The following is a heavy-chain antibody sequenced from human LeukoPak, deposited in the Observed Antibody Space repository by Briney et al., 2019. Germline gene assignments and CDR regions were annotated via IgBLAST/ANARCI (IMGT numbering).Heavy chain of an antibody. V-gene: IGHV3-33*01. Sequence: GGSLRLSCAASGFTFSSYGMHWVRQAPGKGLEWVAVIWYDGSNKYYADSVKGRFTISRDNSKNTLYLQMNSLRAEDTAVYYCARANGCSSTGCYFAQAPDYWGQGTLVTVSS. D-gene: IGHD2-2*01. J-gene: IGHJ4*02. CDR2: IWYDGSNK. CDR3: ARANGCSSTGCYFAQAPDY. CDR1: GFTFSSYG.